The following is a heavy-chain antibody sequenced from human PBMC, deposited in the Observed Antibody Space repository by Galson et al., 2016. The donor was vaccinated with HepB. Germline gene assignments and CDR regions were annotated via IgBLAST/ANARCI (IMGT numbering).Heavy chain of an antibody. CDR1: GFTFSSYW. J-gene: IGHJ4*02. Sequence: SLRLSCAASGFTFSSYWMHWVRQAPGKGLVWVSCISGDGSSTSYADSVKGRFTISRDNAKNTVYLRMNSLRAEDTAVYYCSRHSGNRHTIDYWGQGTLVTVSS. CDR2: ISGDGSST. V-gene: IGHV3-74*01. D-gene: IGHD1-26*01. CDR3: SRHSGNRHTIDY.